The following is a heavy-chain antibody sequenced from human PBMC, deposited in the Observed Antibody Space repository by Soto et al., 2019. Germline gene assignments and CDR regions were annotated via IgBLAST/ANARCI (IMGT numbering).Heavy chain of an antibody. D-gene: IGHD3-22*01. CDR3: ARDDDSSGYFSS. CDR2: IYYSGST. V-gene: IGHV4-31*03. Sequence: SETLSLTCTVSGGSISSGGYYWSWIRQHPGKGLEWIGYIYYSGSTYYSPSLKSRVTISVDTSKNQFSLKLSSVTAADTAVYYCARDDDSSGYFSSWGQGTLVTVSS. J-gene: IGHJ4*02. CDR1: GGSISSGGYY.